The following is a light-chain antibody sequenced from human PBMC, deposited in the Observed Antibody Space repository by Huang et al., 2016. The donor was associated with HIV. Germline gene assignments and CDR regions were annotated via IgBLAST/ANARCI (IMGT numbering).Light chain of an antibody. CDR1: QSVGIY. V-gene: IGKV3-20*01. J-gene: IGKJ3*01. Sequence: EIVLTQSPGTLSLSPGERATLSCRASQSVGIYLAWYQQKPGQAPRLLIYGASTRVTGIPDWFSGGGSGTDFTLSISRLEPEDFAVYYCQQYERPPDTFGPGTKVNIK. CDR3: QQYERPPDT. CDR2: GAS.